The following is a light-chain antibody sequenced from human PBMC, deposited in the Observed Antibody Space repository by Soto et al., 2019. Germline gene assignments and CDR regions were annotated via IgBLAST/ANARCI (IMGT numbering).Light chain of an antibody. CDR1: SSNIGNNY. V-gene: IGLV1-51*01. J-gene: IGLJ2*01. CDR3: GTWDSSLSAG. CDR2: DNN. Sequence: SVLTQPPSVSAAPGQKVTISCSGSSSNIGNNYVSWYQQLPGTAPKLLIYDNNKRPSGIPDRFSGSKSGTSATLGITGRQTGDEADYYCGTWDSSLSAGFGGGTK.